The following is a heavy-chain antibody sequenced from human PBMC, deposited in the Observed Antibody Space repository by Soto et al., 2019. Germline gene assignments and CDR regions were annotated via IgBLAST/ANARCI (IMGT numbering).Heavy chain of an antibody. CDR3: ARLDSRGFFDS. CDR1: GGSISINY. D-gene: IGHD3-22*01. Sequence: SETLSLTCTVSGGSISINYWTWIRQPPGKGLEWIGYIYYSGSTNYSPSLKSRITISVDTSKTQFSLKLSSVTAADTAVYYCARLDSRGFFDSWGQGTLVTVSS. CDR2: IYYSGST. J-gene: IGHJ4*02. V-gene: IGHV4-59*08.